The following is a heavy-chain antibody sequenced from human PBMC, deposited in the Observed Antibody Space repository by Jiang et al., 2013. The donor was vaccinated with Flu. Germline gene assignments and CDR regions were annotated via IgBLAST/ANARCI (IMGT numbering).Heavy chain of an antibody. Sequence: VQLVESGAEVKKSGESLKISCKASGYHFTTYWIAWVRQMPGKGLEWMGIIYPGDSDTRYSPSFQGQVTVSADKSISTAYLQWSSLKASDTAMYYCARVGTPGIDPDNWFDPWGQGTLVTVSS. CDR3: ARVGTPGIDPDNWFDP. J-gene: IGHJ5*02. D-gene: IGHD1-26*01. V-gene: IGHV5-51*01. CDR1: GYHFTTYW. CDR2: IYPGDSDT.